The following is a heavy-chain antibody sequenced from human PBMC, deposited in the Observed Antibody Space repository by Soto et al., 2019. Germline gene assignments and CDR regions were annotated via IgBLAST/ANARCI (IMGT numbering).Heavy chain of an antibody. Sequence: QVHLLLQSGAEVKKPGSSVKVSCKASGGTPSNSAISWVRQAPGQGLEWMGGIIPVFGLVKYAQNFQGRVTITADESTNTAYMVLSRLRPEDTAVYYCAGGRIVVVGSRAYYGMDVWGQGTTVTVSS. CDR2: IIPVFGLV. CDR3: AGGRIVVVGSRAYYGMDV. D-gene: IGHD3-22*01. V-gene: IGHV1-69*01. J-gene: IGHJ6*02. CDR1: GGTPSNSA.